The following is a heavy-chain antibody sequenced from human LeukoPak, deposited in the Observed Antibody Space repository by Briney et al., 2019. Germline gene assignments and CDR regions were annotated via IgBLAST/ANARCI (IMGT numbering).Heavy chain of an antibody. Sequence: GGSLRLSCAASGFTFSNAWMSWVRQAPGKGLEWVANIKQDGSEKYYVDSVKGRFTISRDNSKNTLYLQMNSLRAEDTAVYYCARVRPLYYYDSSGYYALDYWGQGTLVTVSS. CDR3: ARVRPLYYYDSSGYYALDY. CDR2: IKQDGSEK. V-gene: IGHV3-7*03. D-gene: IGHD3-22*01. J-gene: IGHJ4*02. CDR1: GFTFSNAW.